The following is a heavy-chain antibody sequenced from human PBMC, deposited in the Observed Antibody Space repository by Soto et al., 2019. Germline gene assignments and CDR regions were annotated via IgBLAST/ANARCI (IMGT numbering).Heavy chain of an antibody. J-gene: IGHJ4*02. V-gene: IGHV2-5*02. CDR3: AHRVLRTVFGLVTPTAIYFDF. Sequence: QITLKESGPTVVNPTETLTLTCTFSGFSLTTSGVGVGWVRQSPGKAPEWLALIYWDDDKRYSTSLNSRLIITKDTSKNQVVLTMANVDPADTATYYCAHRVLRTVFGLVTPTAIYFDFWGPGTPVVVSS. CDR2: IYWDDDK. D-gene: IGHD3-3*01. CDR1: GFSLTTSGVG.